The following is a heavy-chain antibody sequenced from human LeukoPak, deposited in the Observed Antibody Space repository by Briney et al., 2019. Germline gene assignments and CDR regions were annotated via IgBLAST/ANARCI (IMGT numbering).Heavy chain of an antibody. CDR1: GGSISSGGYY. J-gene: IGHJ4*02. V-gene: IGHV4-61*02. CDR3: ARKDGDV. D-gene: IGHD5-24*01. Sequence: KASQTLSLTCTVSGGSISSGGYYWTWIRQPAGKGLEWIGRIYTSGSTNYNPSLKSRVTMSVDTSNNQFSLKLTSVTAADTAVYYCARKDGDVWGQGTLVTVSS. CDR2: IYTSGST.